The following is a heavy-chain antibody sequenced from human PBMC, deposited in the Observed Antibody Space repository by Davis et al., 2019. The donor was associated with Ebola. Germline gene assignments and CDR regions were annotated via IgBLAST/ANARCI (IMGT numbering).Heavy chain of an antibody. CDR2: IYPGDSDT. Sequence: GESLKISLQGSGYSFTSYWIGWVRQIPGKGLEWMGIIYPGDSDTRYRPSFQGQVTFSADKSISTAYLQWSSLKASDTAMYYCSRQVGEFGFDYWGQGTLVTVSS. CDR3: SRQVGEFGFDY. J-gene: IGHJ4*02. V-gene: IGHV5-51*01. D-gene: IGHD3-10*01. CDR1: GYSFTSYW.